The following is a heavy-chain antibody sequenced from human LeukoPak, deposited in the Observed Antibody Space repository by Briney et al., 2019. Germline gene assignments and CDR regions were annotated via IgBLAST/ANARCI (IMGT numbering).Heavy chain of an antibody. V-gene: IGHV4-34*01. CDR1: GGSFSGYY. CDR3: ASQHYNCSSTSCPRYYYYYYYMDV. Sequence: SETLSLTCAVYGGSFSGYYWSWIRQPPGKGLEWIGEINHSGSTNYNPSLKSRVTISVDTSKNQFSLKLSSVTAADTAVYYCASQHYNCSSTSCPRYYYYYYYMDVWGKGTTVTVSS. CDR2: INHSGST. D-gene: IGHD2-2*01. J-gene: IGHJ6*03.